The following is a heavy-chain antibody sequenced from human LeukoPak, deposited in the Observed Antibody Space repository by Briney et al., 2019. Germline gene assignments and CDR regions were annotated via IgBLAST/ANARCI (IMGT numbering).Heavy chain of an antibody. CDR1: GFTFSSYA. V-gene: IGHV3-30*04. J-gene: IGHJ4*02. CDR3: ARGVAGSSYFDY. D-gene: IGHD6-19*01. CDR2: ISYDGSNK. Sequence: QTGGSLRLSCAASGFTFSSYAMHWVRQAPGKGLEWVAVISYDGSNKYYADSVKGRFTISRDNSKNTLYLQMNSLRAEDTAVYYCARGVAGSSYFDYWGQGTLVTVSS.